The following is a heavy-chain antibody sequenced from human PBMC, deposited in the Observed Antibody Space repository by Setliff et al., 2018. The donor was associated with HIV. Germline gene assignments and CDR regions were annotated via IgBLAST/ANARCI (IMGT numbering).Heavy chain of an antibody. J-gene: IGHJ4*02. CDR1: GGSISSSNYY. V-gene: IGHV4-39*02. Sequence: SETLSLTCTVSGGSISSSNYYWGWIRQPPGKGLEWIGNMYDGGTPHYNPSLKSRVTVSLDTSRNQFSLRLTSVTAADTAVYFCAREPDYWSQGTLVTVSS. CDR2: MYDGGTP. CDR3: AREPDY.